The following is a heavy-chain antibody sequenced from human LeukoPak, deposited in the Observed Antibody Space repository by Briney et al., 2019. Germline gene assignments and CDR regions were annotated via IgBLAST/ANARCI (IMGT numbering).Heavy chain of an antibody. CDR2: INPSGGST. J-gene: IGHJ3*02. CDR1: GYTFTSNY. Sequence: ASVKVSCKAFGYTFTSNYMHWVRQAPGQGLEWMGIINPSGGSTSYAQKFQGRVTMTRDMSTSTVYMELSSLRSEDTAVYYCARAYYYDGFDIWGQGTMVTVSS. CDR3: ARAYYYDGFDI. D-gene: IGHD3-10*01. V-gene: IGHV1-46*01.